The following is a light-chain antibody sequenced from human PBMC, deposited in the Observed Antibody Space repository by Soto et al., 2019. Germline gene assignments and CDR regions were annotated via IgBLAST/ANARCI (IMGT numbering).Light chain of an antibody. CDR2: GES. J-gene: IGKJ1*01. Sequence: LTQSPAPLSLSPGDRATLSCRASQTVSSNLAWYQQKTGQAPRLLIYGESSRATGIPDRLSGSGSGTDLNLTISSLEPEDFAVYYCQKYGSSQRTFGQGTKVDIK. CDR3: QKYGSSQRT. CDR1: QTVSSN. V-gene: IGKV3-20*01.